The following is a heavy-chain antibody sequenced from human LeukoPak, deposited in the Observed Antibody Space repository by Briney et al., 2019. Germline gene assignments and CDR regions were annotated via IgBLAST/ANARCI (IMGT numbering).Heavy chain of an antibody. D-gene: IGHD2-15*01. V-gene: IGHV1-18*01. CDR3: ARDPCSGGSCHDAFDI. Sequence: ASVKVSCKASGYTFTSYSISWVRQAPGQGLEWMGWISTYNGNTKYVQNLQGRVTMTTDTSTSTAYMELRSLRSGDTAVYYCARDPCSGGSCHDAFDIWGQGTMVTVSS. J-gene: IGHJ3*02. CDR2: ISTYNGNT. CDR1: GYTFTSYS.